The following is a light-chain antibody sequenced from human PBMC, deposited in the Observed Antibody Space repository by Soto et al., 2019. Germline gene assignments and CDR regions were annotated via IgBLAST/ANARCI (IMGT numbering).Light chain of an antibody. CDR3: HPYATSPQT. J-gene: IGKJ1*01. Sequence: EIVLTQSPGALSLSPGERATLSCRASQSVPKNYLAWYQHKPGQAPRLLIHGPTSRATGLPDRFSGSGSGTDSALTISRLEPEDFAVYYCHPYATSPQTFGQGTTVEI. CDR2: GPT. V-gene: IGKV3-20*01. CDR1: QSVPKNY.